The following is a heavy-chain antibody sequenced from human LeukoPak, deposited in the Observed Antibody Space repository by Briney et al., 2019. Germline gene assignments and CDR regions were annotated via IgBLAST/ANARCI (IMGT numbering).Heavy chain of an antibody. V-gene: IGHV1-8*03. D-gene: IGHD3-22*01. CDR1: GYTFTSYD. J-gene: IGHJ4*02. Sequence: ASVKVPCKASGYTFTSYDINWVRQATGQGLEWMGWMNPNSGNTGYAQKFQGRVTITRNTSISTAYMELSSLRSDDTAVYYCASYYYDSSGFDYWGQGTLVTVSS. CDR2: MNPNSGNT. CDR3: ASYYYDSSGFDY.